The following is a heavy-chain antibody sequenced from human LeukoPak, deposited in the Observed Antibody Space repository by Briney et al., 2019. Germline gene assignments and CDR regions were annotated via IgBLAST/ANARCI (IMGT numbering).Heavy chain of an antibody. CDR3: ARNVSGWSP. J-gene: IGHJ5*02. V-gene: IGHV3-30*02. CDR2: IRSDGTSK. CDR1: GFTFSNYG. D-gene: IGHD6-19*01. Sequence: QPGGSLRLSCAASGFTFSNYGMHWVRQAPGKGLEWVAFIRSDGTSKYYADSVKGRFTISRDNSKNTLYLQMNSLRPEDTAVYYCARNVSGWSPWGQGTLVTVSS.